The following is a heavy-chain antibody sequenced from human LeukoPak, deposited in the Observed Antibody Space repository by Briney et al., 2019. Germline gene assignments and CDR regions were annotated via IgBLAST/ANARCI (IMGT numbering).Heavy chain of an antibody. CDR3: ARIMGFCSSTTCYPRFDP. D-gene: IGHD2-2*01. Sequence: SETLSLTCTVSGGSITSYYWSWMRQPPGKGPEWTGYIYYGGNTDYNPSLKSRVTMSVDTSKNQFSLKLTSVTAADTAIYYCARIMGFCSSTTCYPRFDPWGQGTLVTVSS. V-gene: IGHV4-59*01. CDR2: IYYGGNT. CDR1: GGSITSYY. J-gene: IGHJ5*02.